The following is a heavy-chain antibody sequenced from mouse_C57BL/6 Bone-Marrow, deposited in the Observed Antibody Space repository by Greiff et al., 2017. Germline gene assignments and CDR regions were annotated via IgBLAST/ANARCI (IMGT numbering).Heavy chain of an antibody. CDR2: IDPSDSET. CDR1: GYTFTSYW. CDR3: ARRGSYYGNSFDY. V-gene: IGHV1-52*01. D-gene: IGHD2-1*01. Sequence: QVQLQQPGAELVRPGSSVKLSCKASGYTFTSYWMHWVKQRPIQGLEWIGNIDPSDSETHYNQKFKDKATLTVDKSSSTAYMQLSSLTSEDSAVYYCARRGSYYGNSFDYWGQGTTLTVSS. J-gene: IGHJ2*01.